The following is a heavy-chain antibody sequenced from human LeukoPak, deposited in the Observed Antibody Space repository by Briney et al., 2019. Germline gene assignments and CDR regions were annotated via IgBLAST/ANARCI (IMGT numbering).Heavy chain of an antibody. CDR2: IYYSGST. J-gene: IGHJ4*02. D-gene: IGHD4-17*01. V-gene: IGHV4-59*01. CDR3: SRFFYGDYFFYFDS. CDR1: GGSISSYY. Sequence: SETLSLTCTVSGGSISSYYWSWIRQPPGKGLEWIGYIYYSGSTNYNPSLKSRVTISVDTSKNQFSLKLSSVTAADTAVYYCSRFFYGDYFFYFDSWAREPWSPSPQ.